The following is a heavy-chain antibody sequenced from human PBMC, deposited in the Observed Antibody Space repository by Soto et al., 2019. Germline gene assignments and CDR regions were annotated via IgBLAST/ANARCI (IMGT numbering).Heavy chain of an antibody. CDR3: AKDLPWKCTNGVCYFDY. CDR2: ISYDGSNK. Sequence: PGGSLRLSCAASGFTFSSYGMHWVRQAPGKGLEWVAVISYDGSNKYYADSVKGRFTISRDNSKNTLYLQMNSLRAEDTAVYYCAKDLPWKCTNGVCYFDYWGQGTLVTVSS. D-gene: IGHD2-8*01. V-gene: IGHV3-30*18. J-gene: IGHJ4*02. CDR1: GFTFSSYG.